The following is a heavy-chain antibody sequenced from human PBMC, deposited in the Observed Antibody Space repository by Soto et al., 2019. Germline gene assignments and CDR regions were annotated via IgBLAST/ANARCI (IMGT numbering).Heavy chain of an antibody. CDR1: GVSFSGYY. CDR3: ARGSPIYCSGGSCYHRTHRTTHDTFGI. D-gene: IGHD2-15*01. J-gene: IGHJ3*02. Sequence: QVQLQQWGAGLLKPSETLSLTCAVYGVSFSGYYWSWIRQPPGKGLEWIGEINHSGSTNYKPSLKSPVTISVDTSKNQSSLNLSSVTAAGTAVYYCARGSPIYCSGGSCYHRTHRTTHDTFGIWGQGTMVTVSS. V-gene: IGHV4-34*01. CDR2: INHSGST.